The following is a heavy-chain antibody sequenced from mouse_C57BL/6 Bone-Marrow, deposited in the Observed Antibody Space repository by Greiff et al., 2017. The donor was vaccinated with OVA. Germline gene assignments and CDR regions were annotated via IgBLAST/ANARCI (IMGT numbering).Heavy chain of an antibody. CDR1: GFTFSDYY. CDR2: ISNGGGST. CDR3: ARRYYGRYAMDY. V-gene: IGHV5-12*01. Sequence: EVQVVESGGGLVQPGGSLKLSCAASGFTFSDYYMYWVRQTPEKRLEWVAYISNGGGSTYYPDTVKGRFTISRDNAKNTLYLQMSRLKSEDTAMYYCARRYYGRYAMDYWGQGTSVTVSS. J-gene: IGHJ4*01. D-gene: IGHD1-1*01.